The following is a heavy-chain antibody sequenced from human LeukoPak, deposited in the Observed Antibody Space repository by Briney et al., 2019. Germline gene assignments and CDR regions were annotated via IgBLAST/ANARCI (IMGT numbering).Heavy chain of an antibody. CDR1: GFTFSNAW. CDR3: ASIPKTKAAAGEWYFDY. V-gene: IGHV3-15*01. D-gene: IGHD6-13*01. CDR2: IKSKTDGGTT. Sequence: PGGSLRLSCAASGFTFSNAWMSWVRQAPGKGLEWVGRIKSKTDGGTTDYAAPVKGRFTISRDDSKNTLYLQMNSLKTEDTAVYYCASIPKTKAAAGEWYFDYWGQGTLVTVSS. J-gene: IGHJ4*02.